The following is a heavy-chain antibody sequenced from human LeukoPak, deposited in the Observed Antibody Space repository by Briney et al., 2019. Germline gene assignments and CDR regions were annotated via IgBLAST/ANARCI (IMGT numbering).Heavy chain of an antibody. CDR3: AKDFGELLYGDAFDI. V-gene: IGHV3-30*18. D-gene: IGHD3-10*01. CDR2: ISYDGSNK. Sequence: GGSLRLSCAASGFTFNSYAMSWVRQAPGKGLEWVAVISYDGSNKYYADSVKGRFTISRDNSKNTLYLQMNSLRVEDTAVYYCAKDFGELLYGDAFDIWGQGTMVAVSS. CDR1: GFTFNSYA. J-gene: IGHJ3*02.